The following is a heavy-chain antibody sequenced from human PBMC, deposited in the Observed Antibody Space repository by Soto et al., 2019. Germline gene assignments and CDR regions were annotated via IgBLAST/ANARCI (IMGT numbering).Heavy chain of an antibody. CDR2: ISSVSTNI. CDR1: GFSFSTYT. J-gene: IGHJ6*02. D-gene: IGHD3-22*01. V-gene: IGHV3-48*01. Sequence: GGSLRLSCAASGFSFSTYTMNWVRQAPGKXXEWVSIISSVSTNIYYADSVKGRFTISRDNAKNSLYLQMNSLRADDTAMYYCTIYYDSSGYFLLTDYYYYYGMDVWGQGTTVTVSS. CDR3: TIYYDSSGYFLLTDYYYYYGMDV.